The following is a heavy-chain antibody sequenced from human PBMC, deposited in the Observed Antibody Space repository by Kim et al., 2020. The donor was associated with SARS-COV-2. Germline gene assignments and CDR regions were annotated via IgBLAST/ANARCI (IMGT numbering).Heavy chain of an antibody. D-gene: IGHD1-1*01. CDR2: IK. J-gene: IGHJ4*02. CDR3: AKDQMGTFDY. V-gene: IGHV3-30*10. Sequence: IKNNTDSVKGRFTVSRDNSKNTLYLHMNSLRPEDTAVYYCAKDQMGTFDYWGQGTLVTVSS.